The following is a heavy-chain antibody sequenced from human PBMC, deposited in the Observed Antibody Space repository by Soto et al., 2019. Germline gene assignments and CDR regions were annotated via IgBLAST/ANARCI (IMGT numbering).Heavy chain of an antibody. V-gene: IGHV1-18*01. D-gene: IGHD3-16*01. CDR2: ISGYGGKR. CDR1: GYTFNTFG. CDR3: ARGWGKYFGVNNL. Sequence: IQLVQSAGAVTRPGASVRVSCKASGYTFNTFGVTWVRQAPGQGLEWMGCISGYGGKRDYSRKLQGRITLTADPYTSTSYMELRNLTSDDTAVYYCARGWGKYFGVNNLWGQGTLVTVSP. J-gene: IGHJ4*02.